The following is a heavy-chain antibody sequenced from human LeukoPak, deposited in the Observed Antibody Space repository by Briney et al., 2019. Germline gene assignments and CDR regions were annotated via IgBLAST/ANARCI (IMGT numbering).Heavy chain of an antibody. V-gene: IGHV3-11*04. J-gene: IGHJ3*02. D-gene: IGHD3-3*01. CDR1: GFTFSDYS. CDR3: ARDLDFWTGRDTFDI. Sequence: GGSLRLSCAASGFTFSDYSMTWVRQAPGKGLEWLSYISSSGSTIYYADSVKGRFTISRDNTKNSLFLQMNSLRGEDTAVYYCARDLDFWTGRDTFDIWGQGTMVTVSS. CDR2: ISSSGSTI.